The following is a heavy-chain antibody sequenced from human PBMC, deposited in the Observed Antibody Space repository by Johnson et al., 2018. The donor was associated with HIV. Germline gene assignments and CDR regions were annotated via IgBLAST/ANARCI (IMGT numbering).Heavy chain of an antibody. CDR1: GFTFSDYY. D-gene: IGHD6-13*01. J-gene: IGHJ3*02. CDR3: ARDGVYSSPHDAFDI. V-gene: IGHV3-11*01. CDR2: ISSSGSTI. Sequence: QVQLVESGGGLVKPGGSLRLSCAASGFTFSDYYMSWIRQAPGKGLEWVSYISSSGSTIYYADSVKGRFTISRDNAQKSLYLQMDSLRVEDSAVYYCARDGVYSSPHDAFDIWGQGTMVTVSS.